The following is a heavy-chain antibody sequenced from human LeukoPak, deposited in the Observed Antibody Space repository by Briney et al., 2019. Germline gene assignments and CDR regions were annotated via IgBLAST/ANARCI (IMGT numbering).Heavy chain of an antibody. Sequence: SETLSLTCTVSGGSISSYYWSWIRQPPGKGLEWIGYIYYSGGTNYNPSLKSRVTISVDTSKNQFSLKLSSVTAADTAAYYCARAGVDYGDYDYYYYMDVWGKGTTVTVSS. D-gene: IGHD4-17*01. V-gene: IGHV4-59*01. CDR3: ARAGVDYGDYDYYYYMDV. CDR1: GGSISSYY. J-gene: IGHJ6*03. CDR2: IYYSGGT.